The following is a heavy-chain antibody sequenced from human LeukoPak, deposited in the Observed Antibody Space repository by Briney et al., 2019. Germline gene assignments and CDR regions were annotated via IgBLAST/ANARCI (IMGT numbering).Heavy chain of an antibody. J-gene: IGHJ4*02. D-gene: IGHD3-22*01. V-gene: IGHV4-30-2*01. CDR3: ARGHYDSTSFFDY. Sequence: SETLSLTCAVSGGSISSGGYSWSWIRQPPGKGLDWIGYIYHSGSTYYNPSLKSRVTISVDRSKNQFSLKLSSVTAADTAVYYCARGHYDSTSFFDYWGQGTLVTVSS. CDR1: GGSISSGGYS. CDR2: IYHSGST.